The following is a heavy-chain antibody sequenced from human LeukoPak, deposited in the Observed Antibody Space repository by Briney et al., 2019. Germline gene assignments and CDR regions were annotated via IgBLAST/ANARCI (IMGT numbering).Heavy chain of an antibody. D-gene: IGHD3-22*01. CDR2: IYPGDSDT. CDR3: ARTILPYYYDSSGSNDAFDI. V-gene: IGHV5-51*01. Sequence: GESLKISCKGSGYRFTSYWIGWVRQMPGKGLEWMGIIYPGDSDTRYSPSFQGQVTISADKSISTAYLQWSSLKASDTAMYYCARTILPYYYDSSGSNDAFDIWGQGTMVTVSS. CDR1: GYRFTSYW. J-gene: IGHJ3*02.